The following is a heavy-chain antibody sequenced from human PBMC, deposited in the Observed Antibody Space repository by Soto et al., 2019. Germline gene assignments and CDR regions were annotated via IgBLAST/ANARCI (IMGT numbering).Heavy chain of an antibody. CDR3: ARDRRYCSGNSCYNFLGPDY. CDR2: INPSGDST. J-gene: IGHJ4*02. D-gene: IGHD2-2*02. V-gene: IGHV1-46*01. CDR1: GYTFTNHY. Sequence: GASVKVSCKASGYTFTNHYIHWVRQAPGQGLEWMGMINPSGDSTSNAQKFQGRLIMTTDTSTSTVYMELTSLRSEDTAVYYCARDRRYCSGNSCYNFLGPDYWGQGTLVTVS.